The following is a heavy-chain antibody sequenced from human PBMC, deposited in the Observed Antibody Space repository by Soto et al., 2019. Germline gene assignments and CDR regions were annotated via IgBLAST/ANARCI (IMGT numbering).Heavy chain of an antibody. CDR1: GFPFNNYD. V-gene: IGHV3-13*01. CDR2: FGSAGDI. D-gene: IGHD6-19*01. J-gene: IGHJ4*02. Sequence: GSLRLSCAASGFPFNNYDMLWVRQAPGKGLEWVSTFGSAGDIYYSDSVKGRFTISRENAKNSLYLQMNSLRAGDTAVYYCARALSSGWYGEFDYWGQGTLVTVSS. CDR3: ARALSSGWYGEFDY.